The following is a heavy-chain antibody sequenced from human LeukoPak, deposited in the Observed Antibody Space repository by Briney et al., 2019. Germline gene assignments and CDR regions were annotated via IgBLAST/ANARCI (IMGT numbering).Heavy chain of an antibody. CDR2: IKQDGGGT. CDR3: TREDHSNYNY. D-gene: IGHD4-11*01. V-gene: IGHV3-7*01. Sequence: GGSLRLPCAASGFTFSSYGMHWVRQAPGKGLEWVASIKQDGGGTFYVDSVKGRFTISRDNAKNSLNLQMNSLRAEDTAVYYCTREDHSNYNYWGQGTLVTVSS. CDR1: GFTFSSYG. J-gene: IGHJ4*02.